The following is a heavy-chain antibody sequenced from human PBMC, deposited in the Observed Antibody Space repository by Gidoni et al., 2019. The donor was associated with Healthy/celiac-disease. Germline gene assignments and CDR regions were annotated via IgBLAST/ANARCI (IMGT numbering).Heavy chain of an antibody. CDR2: IYYSGST. CDR3: ARWAPKELFDY. D-gene: IGHD1-7*01. V-gene: IGHV4-39*07. CDR1: GGSISSSSYY. J-gene: IGHJ4*02. Sequence: QLQLQESGPGLVKPSETLSLTCTVSGGSISSSSYYWGWIRQPPGKGLEWIGSIYYSGSTYYNPSLKSRVTISVDTSKNQFSLKLSSVTAADTAVYYCARWAPKELFDYWGQGTLVTVSS.